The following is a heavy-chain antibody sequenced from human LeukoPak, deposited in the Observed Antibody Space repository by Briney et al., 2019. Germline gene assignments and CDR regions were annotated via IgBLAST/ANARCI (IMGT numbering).Heavy chain of an antibody. CDR1: GGSISSYY. CDR3: ARHPFDYGDYPPGGYYFDY. J-gene: IGHJ4*02. D-gene: IGHD4-17*01. V-gene: IGHV4-59*01. CDR2: IYYSGST. Sequence: SETLSLTCTVSGGSISSYYWSWIRQPPGKGLEWIGYIYYSGSTNYNPSLKSRVTISVDTSKNQFSLKLSSVTAADTAVYYCARHPFDYGDYPPGGYYFDYWGQGTLVTVSS.